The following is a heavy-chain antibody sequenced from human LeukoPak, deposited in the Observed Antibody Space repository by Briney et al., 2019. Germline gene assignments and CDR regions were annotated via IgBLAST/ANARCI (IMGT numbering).Heavy chain of an antibody. CDR3: ARVLHRRDYDSSVYYGY. D-gene: IGHD3-22*01. Sequence: GGSLRLSCAASGFTVRSNYMSWVRQAPGKGLEWVSVIYSGGSRYYADSVKGRFTISRDNSKNTLYLQMNSLRAADTAVYYCARVLHRRDYDSSVYYGYWGQGTLVTVSS. CDR2: IYSGGSR. J-gene: IGHJ4*02. V-gene: IGHV3-53*01. CDR1: GFTVRSNY.